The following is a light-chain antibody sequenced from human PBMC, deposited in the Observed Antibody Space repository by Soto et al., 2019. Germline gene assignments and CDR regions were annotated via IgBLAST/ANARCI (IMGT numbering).Light chain of an antibody. J-gene: IGKJ1*01. CDR3: QQVDSYPRT. CDR2: ASS. CDR1: QGIGTY. Sequence: IQLTQSPSSLSASVGDSVTVTCRASQGIGTYLVWYQLKSGKAPTVLIYASSTLQTGVPSRFSGSGSGTDFSLNISRIHPEDVATYYCQQVDSYPRTVGQGTQVDI. V-gene: IGKV1-9*01.